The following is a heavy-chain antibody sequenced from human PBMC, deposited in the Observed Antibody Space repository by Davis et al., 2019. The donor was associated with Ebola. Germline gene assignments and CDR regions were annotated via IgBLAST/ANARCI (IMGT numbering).Heavy chain of an antibody. CDR3: ASASDGSGSYGDNYYYYYGMGV. CDR2: TYKSGSS. V-gene: IGHV4-59*01. J-gene: IGHJ6*02. CDR1: APSISSNY. D-gene: IGHD3-10*01. Sequence: SQTLSPTWPLPAPSISSNYCSWFRQPPGKGLEGVGSTYKSGSSNYIPSLKSKVPISVDTSKNQFSLKLRSVTAADTAVYYCASASDGSGSYGDNYYYYYGMGVWGQGTTVTVSS.